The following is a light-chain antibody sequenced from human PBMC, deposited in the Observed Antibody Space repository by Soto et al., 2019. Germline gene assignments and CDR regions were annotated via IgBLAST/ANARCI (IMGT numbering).Light chain of an antibody. CDR2: DVS. CDR3: SSYTSSRTYI. Sequence: QSALARPASVSGSPGESITISCTGTSSDVGGYNYVSWYQQHPGKAPKLIFYDVSNRPSGVSNRFSGSKSGNTASLTISGLQAEDEADYYCSSYTSSRTYIFGTGTKVTVL. CDR1: SSDVGGYNY. V-gene: IGLV2-14*03. J-gene: IGLJ1*01.